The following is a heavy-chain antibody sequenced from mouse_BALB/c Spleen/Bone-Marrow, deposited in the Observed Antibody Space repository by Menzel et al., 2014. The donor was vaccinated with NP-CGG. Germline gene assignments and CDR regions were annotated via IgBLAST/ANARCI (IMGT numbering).Heavy chain of an antibody. V-gene: IGHV1-61*01. J-gene: IGHJ3*01. CDR3: ARSRGEGY. CDR1: GYSFTSYW. Sequence: VQVVESGAELVRPGASVELSCKASGYSFTSYWMNWVKQRPGQGLEWIGMIHPSGSETRLNQNFKDKATLTVDKSSSTAYMQLSSPTSEDSAVYYCARSRGEGYWGQGTLVTVSA. CDR2: IHPSGSET.